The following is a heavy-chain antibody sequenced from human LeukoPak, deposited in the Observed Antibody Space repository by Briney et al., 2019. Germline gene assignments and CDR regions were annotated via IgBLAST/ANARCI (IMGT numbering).Heavy chain of an antibody. V-gene: IGHV1-3*01. CDR2: INAGNGNT. CDR3: ASALGGGWLTYYYYYGMDV. J-gene: IGHJ6*02. CDR1: GYTFTSYA. Sequence: WASVKVSCKASGYTFTSYAMHWVRQAPGQRLEWMGWINAGNGNTNYAQKLQGRVTMTTDTSTSTAYMELRSLRSEDTAVYYCASALGGGWLTYYYYYGMDVWGQGTTVTVSS. D-gene: IGHD6-19*01.